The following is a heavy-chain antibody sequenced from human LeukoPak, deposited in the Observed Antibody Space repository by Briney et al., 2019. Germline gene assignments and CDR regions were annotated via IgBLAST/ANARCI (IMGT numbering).Heavy chain of an antibody. Sequence: SETLSFTCTVSGGSISSYYWSWIRQPPGKGLEWIGYIYYSGSTNYNPSLKSRVTISVDTSKNQFSLKLSSVTAADTAVYYCARVWGDGYNYGFDYWGQGTLVTVSS. CDR2: IYYSGST. D-gene: IGHD5-24*01. J-gene: IGHJ4*02. V-gene: IGHV4-59*01. CDR3: ARVWGDGYNYGFDY. CDR1: GGSISSYY.